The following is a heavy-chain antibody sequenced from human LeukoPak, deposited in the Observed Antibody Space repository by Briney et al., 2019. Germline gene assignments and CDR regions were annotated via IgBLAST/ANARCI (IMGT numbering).Heavy chain of an antibody. D-gene: IGHD2-2*01. CDR1: GGSISSSSYY. J-gene: IGHJ4*02. CDR3: ARAPGVGVGYQLLGAYYFDY. V-gene: IGHV4-61*01. CDR2: IYYSGST. Sequence: PSETLSLTCTVSGGSISSSSYYWSWLRQPPGKGLEWIGYIYYSGSTNYNPSLKSRVTISVDTSKNQFSLKLSSVTAADTAVYYCARAPGVGVGYQLLGAYYFDYWGQGTLVTVSS.